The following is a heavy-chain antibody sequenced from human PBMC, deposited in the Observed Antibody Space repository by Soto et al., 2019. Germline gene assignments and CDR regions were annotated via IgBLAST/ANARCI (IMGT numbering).Heavy chain of an antibody. CDR2: IDSRGRTL. CDR1: GFTFSDYS. Sequence: PRGSLRLYCAASGFTFSDYSMSWIRQAPGKGLEWLAFIDSRGRTLSYADSVKGRFTISRNNAKNSLYLQMHSLRADDTAVYYCARQAARNYIDSWGQGDVVTVSS. V-gene: IGHV3-11*01. D-gene: IGHD6-6*01. CDR3: ARQAARNYIDS. J-gene: IGHJ4*02.